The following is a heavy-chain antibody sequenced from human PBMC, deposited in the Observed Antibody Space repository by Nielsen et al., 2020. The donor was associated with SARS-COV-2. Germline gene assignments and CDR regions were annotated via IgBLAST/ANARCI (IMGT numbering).Heavy chain of an antibody. V-gene: IGHV6-1*01. CDR3: ARGAYCGGDCYSYFDY. CDR1: GDSVSSNSAA. D-gene: IGHD2-21*02. Sequence: SQTLSLTCAISGDSVSSNSAAWNRIRQSPSRGLEWLGRTYYRSKWYNDYAVSVKSRITINPDTSKNQFSLQLNSVTPEDTAVYYCARGAYCGGDCYSYFDYWGQGTLVTVSS. J-gene: IGHJ4*02. CDR2: TYYRSKWYN.